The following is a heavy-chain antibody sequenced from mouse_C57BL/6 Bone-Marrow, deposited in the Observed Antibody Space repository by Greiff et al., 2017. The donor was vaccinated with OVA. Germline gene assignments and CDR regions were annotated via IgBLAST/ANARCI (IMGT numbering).Heavy chain of an antibody. CDR1: GFTFTDYY. CDR2: IRNKANGYTT. CDR3: ARTYYSLYYAMDY. J-gene: IGHJ4*01. V-gene: IGHV7-3*01. Sequence: EVQGVESGGGLVQPGGSLSLSCAASGFTFTDYYMSWVRQPPGKALEWLGFIRNKANGYTTEESASGKGRFTISRDTSQSILYLQLNAPRAEDSATYYCARTYYSLYYAMDYWGQGTSVTVSS. D-gene: IGHD2-12*01.